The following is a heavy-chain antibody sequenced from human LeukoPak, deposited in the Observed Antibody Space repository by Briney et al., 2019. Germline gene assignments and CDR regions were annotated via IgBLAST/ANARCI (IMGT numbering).Heavy chain of an antibody. CDR2: ISAYNGNT. J-gene: IGHJ6*02. CDR1: GYTFTGYY. D-gene: IGHD6-13*01. Sequence: ASVKVSCKASGYTFTGYYMHWVRQAPGQGLEWMGWISAYNGNTNYAQKLQGRVTMTTDTSTSTAYMELRSLRSDDTAVYYCARDVIGSSWFYYYYGMDVWGQGTTVTVSS. V-gene: IGHV1-18*04. CDR3: ARDVIGSSWFYYYYGMDV.